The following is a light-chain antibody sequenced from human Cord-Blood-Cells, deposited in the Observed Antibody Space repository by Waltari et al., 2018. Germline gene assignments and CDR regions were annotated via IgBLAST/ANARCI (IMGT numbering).Light chain of an antibody. V-gene: IGKV2D-29*01. CDR1: QSLLHSDGKTY. Sequence: DSVMTQTPPSLSVTTVQPPSISCKSSQSLLHSDGKTYLYWYLQKPCQPPQLLIDGFSNRFSGVPDRFIGGGSGTDFTLKISRVEAEDVGVYYCMQSIQLPWTFGQGTKVEIK. CDR3: MQSIQLPWT. CDR2: GFS. J-gene: IGKJ1*01.